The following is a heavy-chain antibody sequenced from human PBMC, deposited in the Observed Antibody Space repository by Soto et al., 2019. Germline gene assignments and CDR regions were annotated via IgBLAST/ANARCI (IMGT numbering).Heavy chain of an antibody. D-gene: IGHD6-19*01. CDR1: GFTFSSYA. CDR2: ISGSGGST. J-gene: IGHJ4*02. CDR3: AKAYSSGWYGDYFDY. Sequence: EVQLLESGGGLVQPGGSLRLSCAASGFTFSSYAMSWVRQAPGKGLEWVSAISGSGGSTYYADSVKGRFTISRDNSKNTLYLQMNSLRAEDMAVYYCAKAYSSGWYGDYFDYWGQGTLVTVSS. V-gene: IGHV3-23*01.